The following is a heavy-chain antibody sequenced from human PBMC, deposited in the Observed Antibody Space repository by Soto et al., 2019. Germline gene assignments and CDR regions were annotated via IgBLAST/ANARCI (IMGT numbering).Heavy chain of an antibody. D-gene: IGHD3-22*01. J-gene: IGHJ4*02. CDR3: ARDLYDSSGYYSDTFDY. CDR1: GFTFSSYA. Sequence: GGSLRLSCAASGFTFSSYAMHWVRQAPGEGLEWAAVISYDGSNKYYADSVKGRFTISRDNSKNTLYLQMNSLRAEDTAVYYCARDLYDSSGYYSDTFDYWGQGTLVTVSS. CDR2: ISYDGSNK. V-gene: IGHV3-30-3*01.